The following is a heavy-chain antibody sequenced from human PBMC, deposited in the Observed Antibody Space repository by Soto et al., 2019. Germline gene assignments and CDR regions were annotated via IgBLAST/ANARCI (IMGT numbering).Heavy chain of an antibody. D-gene: IGHD1-26*01. CDR1: GGTFSSYP. Sequence: QVQLVQSGAEVKKPGSSVKVSCGASGGTFSSYPINWVRQAPGQGLEWMGGIIPFFGTSNYAQRFQGRVTITADESTSTAYMELRSLRSEDMAVYYCARVGHITNYGMAVWGQGNTVNVSS. CDR3: ARVGHITNYGMAV. CDR2: IIPFFGTS. J-gene: IGHJ6*02. V-gene: IGHV1-69*01.